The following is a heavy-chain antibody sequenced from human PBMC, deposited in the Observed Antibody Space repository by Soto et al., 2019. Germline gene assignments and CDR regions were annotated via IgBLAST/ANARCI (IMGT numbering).Heavy chain of an antibody. Sequence: LSLTCAVSGGSISSGGYSWSWIRQPPGKGLEWIGYIYHSGSTYYNPSLKSRVTISVDRSKNQFSLKLSSVTAADTAVYYCARGGGDIVVVVAQRAFDIWGQGTMVTVSS. V-gene: IGHV4-30-2*01. CDR2: IYHSGST. J-gene: IGHJ3*02. CDR1: GGSISSGGYS. CDR3: ARGGGDIVVVVAQRAFDI. D-gene: IGHD2-15*01.